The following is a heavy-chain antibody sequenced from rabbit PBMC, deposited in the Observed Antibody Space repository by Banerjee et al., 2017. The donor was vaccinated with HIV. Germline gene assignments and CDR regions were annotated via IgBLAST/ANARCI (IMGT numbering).Heavy chain of an antibody. Sequence: QEQLKESGGGLVKPGGTLTLTCKASGIDFSSNAMCWVRQAPGKGLEWIGIIYAGKGSTDYASWVNGRFTISKTSSTTVTLQMTSLTAADTATYFCARNLRGVPGWDLWGPGTLVTVS. CDR1: GIDFSSNA. V-gene: IGHV1S45*01. CDR2: IYAGKGST. D-gene: IGHD3-1*01. CDR3: ARNLRGVPGWDL. J-gene: IGHJ4*01.